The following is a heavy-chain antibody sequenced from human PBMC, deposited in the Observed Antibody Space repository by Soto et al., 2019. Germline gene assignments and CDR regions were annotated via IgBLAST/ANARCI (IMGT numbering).Heavy chain of an antibody. D-gene: IGHD3-3*01. CDR1: GGPFSGYY. J-gene: IGHJ4*02. CDR3: ARGLTVLRFLEWLPWKGKYYFDY. V-gene: IGHV4-34*01. Sequence: PSETLSLTCAVYGGPFSGYYWSWIRQPPGKGLEWIGEINHSGSTNYNPSLKSRVTISVDTSKNQFSLKLSSVTAADTAVYYCARGLTVLRFLEWLPWKGKYYFDYWGQGTLVTVSS. CDR2: INHSGST.